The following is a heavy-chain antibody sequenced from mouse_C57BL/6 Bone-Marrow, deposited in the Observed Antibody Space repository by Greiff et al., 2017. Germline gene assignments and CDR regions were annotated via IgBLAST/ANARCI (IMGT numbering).Heavy chain of an antibody. Sequence: VQLQQSGTVLARPGASVKMSCKTSGYTFTSYWMHWVKQRPGQGLEWIGAIYPGNSDTSYNQKFKGKAKLTAVTSASTAYMELSSLTNEDSAVYYCTKDYYGSSPASFAYWGQGTLVTVSA. J-gene: IGHJ3*01. CDR2: IYPGNSDT. V-gene: IGHV1-5*01. D-gene: IGHD1-1*01. CDR3: TKDYYGSSPASFAY. CDR1: GYTFTSYW.